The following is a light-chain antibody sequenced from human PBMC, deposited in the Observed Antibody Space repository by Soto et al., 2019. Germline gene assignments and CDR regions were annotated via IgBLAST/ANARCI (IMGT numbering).Light chain of an antibody. CDR3: KQRNYWQVT. CDR2: DVS. Sequence: VLTQSQVTLTLAPGGRATLSCRARQSVSGYLAWYKQKPGQAPRLLIYDVSNRATGIPARFSGSGSGTDFTLTISSLEAEDVAIYYCKQRNYWQVTFGQRTRLAI. J-gene: IGKJ5*01. CDR1: QSVSGY. V-gene: IGKV3-11*01.